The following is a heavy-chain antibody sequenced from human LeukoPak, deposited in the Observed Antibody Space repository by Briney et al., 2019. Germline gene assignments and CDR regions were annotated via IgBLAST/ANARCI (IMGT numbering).Heavy chain of an antibody. Sequence: SETLSLXCTVSGGSSSSYYWSWIRRPPGKGLESIGYIYYSGSTNYNPSLKSRVTISVDTSKNQFSLKLSSVTAADTAVYYCARGGYYDFWSGPNPFDYWGQGTLVTVSS. CDR2: IYYSGST. J-gene: IGHJ4*02. CDR3: ARGGYYDFWSGPNPFDY. CDR1: GGSSSSYY. V-gene: IGHV4-59*01. D-gene: IGHD3-3*01.